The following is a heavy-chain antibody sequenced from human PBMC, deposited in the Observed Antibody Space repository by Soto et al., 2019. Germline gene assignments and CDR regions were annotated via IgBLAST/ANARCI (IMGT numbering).Heavy chain of an antibody. V-gene: IGHV1-3*01. D-gene: IGHD1-26*01. J-gene: IGHJ6*02. CDR3: ARHPGSYYDPYGMDV. CDR1: GYTFPSYA. Sequence: SPTASCTSSGYTFPSYAMHCVSHGSAQRLDWMGWINAGNGNTKYSQKFQGRVTITRDTSASTAYMELSSLRSEDTAVYYCARHPGSYYDPYGMDVWGQGTTVTVAS. CDR2: INAGNGNT.